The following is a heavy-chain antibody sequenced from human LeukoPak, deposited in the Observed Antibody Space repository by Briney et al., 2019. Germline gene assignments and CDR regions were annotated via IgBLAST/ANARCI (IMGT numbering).Heavy chain of an antibody. CDR2: ISHSGANT. J-gene: IGHJ4*02. CDR1: GFTFSDSA. D-gene: IGHD1-26*01. CDR3: ARESGSYPGDY. Sequence: GGSLRLSCAASGFTFSDSAMDWVRQAPGKGPEWVSLISHSGANTFYADSVKGRFTISRDNAKNSLYLQMNSLRAEDTALYYCARESGSYPGDYWGQGTLVTVSS. V-gene: IGHV3-23*01.